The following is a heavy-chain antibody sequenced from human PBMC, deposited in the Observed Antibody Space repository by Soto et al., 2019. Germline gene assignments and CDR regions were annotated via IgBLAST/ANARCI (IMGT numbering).Heavy chain of an antibody. V-gene: IGHV1-8*01. D-gene: IGHD6-19*01. CDR2: MNPNSGNT. CDR1: GYTFTSYD. CDR3: ARGDGWYPVVDY. J-gene: IGHJ4*02. Sequence: ASVKVSCKASGYTFTSYDINWVRQATGQGLEWMGWMNPNSGNTGYAQKFQGRVTMTRNTSISTAYMELSSLRSEDTAVYYCARGDGWYPVVDYWGQGTLVTVSS.